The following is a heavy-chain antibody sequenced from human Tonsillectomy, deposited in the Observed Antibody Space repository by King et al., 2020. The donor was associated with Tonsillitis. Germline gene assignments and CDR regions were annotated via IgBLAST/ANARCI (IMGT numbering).Heavy chain of an antibody. D-gene: IGHD2-15*01. J-gene: IGHJ6*03. CDR2: IYYSGST. CDR3: ARIYCSGGSCRYYYYMDV. CDR1: GGSISSYY. Sequence: VQLQESGPGLVKPSETLSLTCTVSGGSISSYYWSWIRQPPGKGLEWIGYIYYSGSTNYNPSLKSRVLISVDTSKNQFSLKLSSVTAADTAVYYCARIYCSGGSCRYYYYMDVWGKGTTVTVSS. V-gene: IGHV4-59*01.